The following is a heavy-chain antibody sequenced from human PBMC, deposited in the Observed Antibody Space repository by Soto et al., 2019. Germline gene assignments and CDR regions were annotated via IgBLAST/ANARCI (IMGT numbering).Heavy chain of an antibody. Sequence: QVQLVQSGAEVKKPGSSVKVSCKASGGTFSSYTISWVRQAPGQGLVWMGRINPILGIPNYAQKFQGRVTITADKATRTSYMESSSLRAEDTVVYYCARFWGSYGRDVWGQGTTVNVSS. CDR1: GGTFSSYT. J-gene: IGHJ6*02. CDR2: INPILGIP. CDR3: ARFWGSYGRDV. D-gene: IGHD3-16*01. V-gene: IGHV1-69*02.